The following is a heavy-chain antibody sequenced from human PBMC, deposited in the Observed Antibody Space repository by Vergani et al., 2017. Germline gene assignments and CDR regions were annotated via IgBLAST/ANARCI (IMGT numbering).Heavy chain of an antibody. CDR2: IYYSGST. D-gene: IGHD1-26*01. CDR3: ARGTWAQYSGSYPHFDY. Sequence: QVQLQESGPGLVKPSETLSLTCTVSGGSISSYYWSWTRQPPGKGLEWVGYIYYSGSTNYNPSLKSRVTIPVDTSKNQFALKLSSVTAADTAVYYCARGTWAQYSGSYPHFDYWGQGTLVTVSS. V-gene: IGHV4-59*01. J-gene: IGHJ4*02. CDR1: GGSISSYY.